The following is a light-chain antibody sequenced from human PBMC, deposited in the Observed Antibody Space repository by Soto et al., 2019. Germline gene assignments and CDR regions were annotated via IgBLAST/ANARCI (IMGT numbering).Light chain of an antibody. V-gene: IGKV1-27*01. J-gene: IGKJ1*01. CDR2: AAS. CDR1: QGISNY. Sequence: IHMTHAPSSLAASVVYRLTITFLASQGISNYLAWYQQKPGTVPKLLISAASTLQTGVPSRFSGGGSGTDFTLTISSLQPEDVATYYCQKYNSAPWTFGQGTKVDIK. CDR3: QKYNSAPWT.